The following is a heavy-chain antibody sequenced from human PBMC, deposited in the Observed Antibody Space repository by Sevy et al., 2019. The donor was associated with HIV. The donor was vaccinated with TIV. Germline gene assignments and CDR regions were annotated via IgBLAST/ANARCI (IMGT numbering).Heavy chain of an antibody. Sequence: SETLSLTCTVSGGSISSSSYYRGWIRQPPGKGLEWIGSIYYSGSTYYNPSLKSRVTISIDTSKNQFSLKLSSVTAADTAVYYCARRGAFIAVAGTSPFDYWGQGTLVTVSS. V-gene: IGHV4-39*01. CDR1: GGSISSSSYY. D-gene: IGHD6-19*01. CDR2: IYYSGST. CDR3: ARRGAFIAVAGTSPFDY. J-gene: IGHJ4*02.